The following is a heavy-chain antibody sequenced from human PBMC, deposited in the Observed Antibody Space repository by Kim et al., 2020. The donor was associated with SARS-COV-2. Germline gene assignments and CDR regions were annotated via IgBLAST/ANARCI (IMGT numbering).Heavy chain of an antibody. Sequence: SETLSLTCTVSGASISSNLFHWGWIRQSPGKGLEWIGTISYNGSAFHNPSLKTRVTITLDTPDDQFSLQLTSVTAADTAVYFCAATNKLDPVDYGGQGVLVIVSS. CDR2: ISYNGSA. V-gene: IGHV4-39*01. CDR3: AATNKLDPVDY. D-gene: IGHD1-1*01. CDR1: GASISSNLFH. J-gene: IGHJ4*02.